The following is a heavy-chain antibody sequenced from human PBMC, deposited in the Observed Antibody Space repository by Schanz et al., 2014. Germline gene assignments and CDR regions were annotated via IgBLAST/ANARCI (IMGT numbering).Heavy chain of an antibody. Sequence: QVQLVQSGAEVKKPGSSVKVSCKASGGTFSSSTLTWVRRAPGQGLEWMGRIIPILDKTNYAQKFQGRVTMTADKSTSTVYMEVSGLRSEDTAVYYCAKVDRTRYYAMDVWGQGTTVTVSS. V-gene: IGHV1-69*08. CDR2: IIPILDKT. J-gene: IGHJ6*02. CDR1: GGTFSSST. CDR3: AKVDRTRYYAMDV. D-gene: IGHD3-9*01.